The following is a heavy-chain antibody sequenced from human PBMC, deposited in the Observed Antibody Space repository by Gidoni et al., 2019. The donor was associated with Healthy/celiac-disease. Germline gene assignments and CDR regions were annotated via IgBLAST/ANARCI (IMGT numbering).Heavy chain of an antibody. V-gene: IGHV4-31*03. D-gene: IGHD6-13*01. CDR3: ASSGEVDSSSWYLSWFDP. J-gene: IGHJ5*02. CDR1: GGSISSGGYY. CDR2: LYYSGST. Sequence: QVQLQESGPGLVKPSQTLSLTCTVSGGSISSGGYYWSWIRQHPGKGLEWIGYLYYSGSTYSNPSLKSRVTISVDTSKNQFSLKLSSVTAADTAVYYCASSGEVDSSSWYLSWFDPWGQGTLVTVSS.